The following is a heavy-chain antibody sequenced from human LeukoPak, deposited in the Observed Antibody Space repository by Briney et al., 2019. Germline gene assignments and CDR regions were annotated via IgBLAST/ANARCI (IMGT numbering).Heavy chain of an antibody. CDR3: AKSASSWYSFDY. Sequence: GGSLRLSCAASGFTFSSYSMNWVRQAPGKGLEWVSYISNSGSTIYYADSVKGRFTISRDNSKNTLYLQMNSLRAEDTAVYYCAKSASSWYSFDYWGQGTLVTVSS. J-gene: IGHJ4*02. CDR2: ISNSGSTI. CDR1: GFTFSSYS. D-gene: IGHD6-13*01. V-gene: IGHV3-48*01.